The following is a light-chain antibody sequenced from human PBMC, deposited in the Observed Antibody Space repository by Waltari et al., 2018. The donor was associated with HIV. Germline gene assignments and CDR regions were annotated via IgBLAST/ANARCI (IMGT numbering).Light chain of an antibody. V-gene: IGKV3-15*01. CDR2: GAS. CDR3: QQYSNWPPVFT. J-gene: IGKJ2*01. Sequence: EVVMKQSPATLSVSPGERATLSCRASQSVSSNLAWYQQKPGQAPRLLIYGASTRDAGIPARFSGSGSGTEFTLTISSLQSEDFAVYYCQQYSNWPPVFTFGQGTKLEIK. CDR1: QSVSSN.